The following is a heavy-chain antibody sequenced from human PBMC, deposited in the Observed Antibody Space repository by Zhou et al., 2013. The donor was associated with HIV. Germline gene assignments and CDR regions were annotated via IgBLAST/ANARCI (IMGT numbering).Heavy chain of an antibody. D-gene: IGHD5-12*01. CDR1: GGTFSSYA. J-gene: IGHJ6*03. CDR3: ARVNIVATITVQPTGGYYYYMDV. Sequence: QVQLVQSGAEVKKPGSSVKVSCKASGGTFSSYAISWVRQAPGQGLEWMGRIIPILGIANYAQKFQGRVTITADKSTSTAYMELSSLRSEDTAVYYCARVNIVATITVQPTGGYYYYMDVWGKGTTVTVSS. V-gene: IGHV1-69*04. CDR2: IIPILGIA.